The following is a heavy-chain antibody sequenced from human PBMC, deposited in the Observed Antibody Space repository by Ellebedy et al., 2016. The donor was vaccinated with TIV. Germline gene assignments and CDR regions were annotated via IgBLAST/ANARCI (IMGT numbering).Heavy chain of an antibody. CDR1: GYTFTSYY. D-gene: IGHD6-13*01. Sequence: ASVKVSCKASGYTFTSYYMHWVRQAPGQGLEWMGWISAYNGNTNYAQKLQGRVTMTTDTSTSTAYMELSSLRSEDTAVYYCSRGFDLQLATGPNWFDPWGQGTLVTVSS. V-gene: IGHV1-18*04. CDR3: SRGFDLQLATGPNWFDP. J-gene: IGHJ5*02. CDR2: ISAYNGNT.